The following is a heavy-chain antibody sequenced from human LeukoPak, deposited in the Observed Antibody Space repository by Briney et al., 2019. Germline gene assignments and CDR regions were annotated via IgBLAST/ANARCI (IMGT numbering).Heavy chain of an antibody. CDR2: IYSGGST. CDR1: GFTFSSYG. D-gene: IGHD6-19*01. CDR3: ARGLAVAGTWYYYYGMDV. J-gene: IGHJ6*04. Sequence: PGRSLRLSCAASGFTFSSYGMHWVRQAPGKGLEWVSVIYSGGSTYYADSVKGRFTISRDNSKNTLYLQMNSLRAEDTAVYYCARGLAVAGTWYYYYGMDVWGKGTTVTVSS. V-gene: IGHV3-53*01.